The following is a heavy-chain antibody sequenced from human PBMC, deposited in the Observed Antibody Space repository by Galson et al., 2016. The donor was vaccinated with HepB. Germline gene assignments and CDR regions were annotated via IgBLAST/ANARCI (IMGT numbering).Heavy chain of an antibody. D-gene: IGHD2-2*01. CDR1: GFTFSSYG. V-gene: IGHV3-30*18. Sequence: SLRLSCAASGFTFSSYGMHWVRQAPGKGLEWVAFISYDGSNKKYADSVKGRFTISRDNSKKTLYLQMNSLRAEDTAVYYCAKDGRIYCSSASCHDPFHYWGPGTLVTVSS. CDR2: ISYDGSNK. J-gene: IGHJ4*02. CDR3: AKDGRIYCSSASCHDPFHY.